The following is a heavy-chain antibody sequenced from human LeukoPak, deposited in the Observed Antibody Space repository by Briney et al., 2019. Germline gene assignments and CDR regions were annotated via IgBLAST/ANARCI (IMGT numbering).Heavy chain of an antibody. CDR1: GYTFTSYD. CDR2: MSPNSGDT. V-gene: IGHV1-8*01. J-gene: IGHJ4*02. Sequence: ASVKVSCKASGYTFTSYDFNWVRQATGQRPEWMGWMSPNSGDTGYAQKFQDRVTMTRNTSISTAYMELSSLRSDDTAVYYCAKGPPDWGYDYWGPGTLVTVSS. D-gene: IGHD7-27*01. CDR3: AKGPPDWGYDY.